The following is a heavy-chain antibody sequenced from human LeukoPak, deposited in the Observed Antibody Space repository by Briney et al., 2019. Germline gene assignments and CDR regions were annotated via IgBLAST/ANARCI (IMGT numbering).Heavy chain of an antibody. J-gene: IGHJ4*02. CDR2: IIPIFGTA. CDR3: ARDPGITMVRGVIT. CDR1: GGTFSSYA. D-gene: IGHD3-10*01. V-gene: IGHV1-69*05. Sequence: SVKVSCKASGGTFSSYAISWVRQAPGQGLEWMGRIIPIFGTANYAQKLQGRVTITTDESTSTAYMELSSLRSEDTAVYYCARDPGITMVRGVITWGQRTLVTVSS.